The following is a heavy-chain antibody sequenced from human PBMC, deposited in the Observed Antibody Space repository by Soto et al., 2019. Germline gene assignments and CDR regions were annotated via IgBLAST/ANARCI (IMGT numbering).Heavy chain of an antibody. D-gene: IGHD2-2*01. Sequence: PSETLSLTCAVYGGSFSGYYWSWIRQPPGKGLEWIGEINHSGSTNYNPSLKSRVTISVDTSKNQFSLKLSSVTAADTAVYYCARGRRADIVVVPAAGNFDYWGQGTLVTVSS. CDR2: INHSGST. CDR3: ARGRRADIVVVPAAGNFDY. CDR1: GGSFSGYY. J-gene: IGHJ4*02. V-gene: IGHV4-34*01.